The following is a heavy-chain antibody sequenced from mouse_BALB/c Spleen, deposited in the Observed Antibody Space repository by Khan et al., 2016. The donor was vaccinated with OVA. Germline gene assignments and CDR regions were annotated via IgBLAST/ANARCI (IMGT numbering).Heavy chain of an antibody. J-gene: IGHJ2*01. CDR1: GFSLTSYG. V-gene: IGHV2-9*02. D-gene: IGHD1-3*01. CDR3: ARLEDI. CDR2: IWAGGST. Sequence: VQLQESGPGLVAPSQSLSITCTVSGFSLTSYGVHWVRQPPGKGLEWLGVIWAGGSTNYNSALMSRLSISKDNSKSPVFLTLNSLQTDDTAMYYWARLEDIWGQGTTLTVAS.